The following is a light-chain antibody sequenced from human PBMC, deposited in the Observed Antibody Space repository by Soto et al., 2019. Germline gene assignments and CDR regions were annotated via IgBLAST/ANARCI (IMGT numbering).Light chain of an antibody. J-gene: IGLJ1*01. CDR3: CSYAGSSTPYV. CDR2: DVN. V-gene: IGLV2-11*01. CDR1: SNDVGRFDY. Sequence: QSLLTQPRSVSGSPGQSVTISCTGTSNDVGRFDYVSWYQQHPGKAPKVIIYDVNERPSGVPNRFSGSKSGNTASLTISGLQADDEADYYCCSYAGSSTPYVFGTGTKVTVL.